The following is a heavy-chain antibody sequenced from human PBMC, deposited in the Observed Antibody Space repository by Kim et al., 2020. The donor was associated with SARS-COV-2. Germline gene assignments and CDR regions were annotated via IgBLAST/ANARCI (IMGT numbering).Heavy chain of an antibody. CDR1: GGSFSGYY. D-gene: IGHD3-10*01. Sequence: SETLSLTCAVYGGSFSGYYWSWIRQPPGKGLEWIGEINHSGSTNYNPSLKTRVTISVDTSKNQFSLKLSSVTAADTAVYYCARLCLVRGNPHYYYGMDVWGQGTTVTVSS. CDR3: ARLCLVRGNPHYYYGMDV. J-gene: IGHJ6*02. CDR2: INHSGST. V-gene: IGHV4-34*01.